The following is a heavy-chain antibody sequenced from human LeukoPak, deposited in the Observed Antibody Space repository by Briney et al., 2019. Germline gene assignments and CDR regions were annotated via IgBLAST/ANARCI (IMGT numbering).Heavy chain of an antibody. CDR2: ISAYNGNA. V-gene: IGHV1-18*01. D-gene: IGHD2-2*01. CDR1: GYTFTSYG. J-gene: IGHJ4*02. Sequence: ASVKVSCKASGYTFTSYGISWVRQAPGQGLEWMGWISAYNGNANYAQKLQGRVTMTTDTSTSTAYMELRSLGSDDTAVSYCARAHCSSTSCYIDYWGQGTLVTVSS. CDR3: ARAHCSSTSCYIDY.